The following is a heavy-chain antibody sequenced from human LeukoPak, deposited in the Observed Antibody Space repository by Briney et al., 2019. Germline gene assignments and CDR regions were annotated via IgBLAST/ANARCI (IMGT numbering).Heavy chain of an antibody. D-gene: IGHD1-26*01. CDR3: ARDRAIPGLDLTAYYYYGMDV. J-gene: IGHJ6*02. CDR1: GYTFTSYD. V-gene: IGHV1-2*04. CDR2: INPNSGGT. Sequence: ASVKVSCKASGYTFTSYDINWVRQATGQGLEWMGWINPNSGGTNYAQKFQGWVTMTRDTSISTAYMELSRLRSDDTAVYYCARDRAIPGLDLTAYYYYGMDVWGQGTTVTISS.